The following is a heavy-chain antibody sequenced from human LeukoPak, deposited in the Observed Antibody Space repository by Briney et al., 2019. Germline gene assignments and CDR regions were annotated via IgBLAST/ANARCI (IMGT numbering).Heavy chain of an antibody. CDR2: VVGSGGSA. CDR1: GFTFNNYA. Sequence: PGGSLRLSCAASGFTFNNYAMYWVRQAPGNGLELVAGVVGSGGSAHYTDSVKGRFTIFRDNSKNTVYLQMPSLRAEDTPVYYCGKPTVGYSSGRYPGWPVDYWGQGTLVTVSS. CDR3: GKPTVGYSSGRYPGWPVDY. J-gene: IGHJ4*02. D-gene: IGHD6-19*01. V-gene: IGHV3-23*01.